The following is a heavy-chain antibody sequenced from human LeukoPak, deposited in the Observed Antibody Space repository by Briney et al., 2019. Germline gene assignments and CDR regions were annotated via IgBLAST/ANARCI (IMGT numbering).Heavy chain of an antibody. CDR2: ISVSGGST. J-gene: IGHJ4*02. V-gene: IGHV3-23*01. CDR3: AKSNYFDSGGYYFFDY. Sequence: GGSLRLSCAASGFTFSKYAMTWVRQAPGKGLEWVSGISVSGGSTNYADSVKGRFTISRDNSKNTLYLQMNSLRAEDTAVYYCAKSNYFDSGGYYFFDYWGQGTLVIVPP. D-gene: IGHD3-22*01. CDR1: GFTFSKYA.